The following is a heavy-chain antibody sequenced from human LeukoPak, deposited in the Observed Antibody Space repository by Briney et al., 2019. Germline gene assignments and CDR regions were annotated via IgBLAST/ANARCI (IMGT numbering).Heavy chain of an antibody. CDR3: ARASWAYSPFDS. Sequence: PSETLSLTCTISGGSMSNYYCNWIRQPPGKGLEWIGYIFYTGGTNYNPSLKSRVTLSEDTSKNQYSLRLSSVTAADTAVYYCARASWAYSPFDSWGQGTLVTVSS. V-gene: IGHV4-59*01. J-gene: IGHJ4*02. CDR1: GGSMSNYY. CDR2: IFYTGGT. D-gene: IGHD2-15*01.